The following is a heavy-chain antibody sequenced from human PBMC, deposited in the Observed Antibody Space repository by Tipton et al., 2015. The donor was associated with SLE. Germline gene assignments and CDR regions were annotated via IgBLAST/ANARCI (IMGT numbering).Heavy chain of an antibody. V-gene: IGHV4-59*07. CDR3: ASSPGVTLFRVVTYFDL. J-gene: IGHJ4*02. CDR2: VSYTGST. D-gene: IGHD3-3*01. CDR1: GGSTTRFY. Sequence: TLSLTCSVSGGSTTRFYWSWIRQAPGKGLEWIGSVSYTGSTYNNPSLQSRVTMSIDASKKQVSLRLSSVTAADTAVYYCASSPGVTLFRVVTYFDLWGQGILVTVSS.